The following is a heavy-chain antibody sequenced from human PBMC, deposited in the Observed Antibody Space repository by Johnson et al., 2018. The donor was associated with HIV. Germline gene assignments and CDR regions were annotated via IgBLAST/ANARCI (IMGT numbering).Heavy chain of an antibody. D-gene: IGHD6-6*01. CDR2: TSYDGSKK. Sequence: QVQLVESGGGVVQPGRSLRLSCAASGLTFSSYAMYCVRQAPGKGLEWVAVTSYDGSKKHYADSVKGRLTISRDNSKNTLYLQMNSLRAEDTAVYYCAREKGSSPRDAFDIWGQGTMVTVSS. V-gene: IGHV3-30*14. CDR1: GLTFSSYA. J-gene: IGHJ3*02. CDR3: AREKGSSPRDAFDI.